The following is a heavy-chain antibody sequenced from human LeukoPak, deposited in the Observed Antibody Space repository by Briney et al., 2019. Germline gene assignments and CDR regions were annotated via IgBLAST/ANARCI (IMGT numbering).Heavy chain of an antibody. Sequence: PSEALSLTCTVSGGSISSGTYSWAWIRQPPGKGLEWIGTIHYSGGTYYTPSLESRVTISVDSSRNQFSLKLSSVTAADTAVYYCARRSTSGYYYFDYWGQGSRVTVSA. J-gene: IGHJ4*02. CDR1: GGSISSGTYS. CDR2: IHYSGGT. D-gene: IGHD3-22*01. V-gene: IGHV4-39*01. CDR3: ARRSTSGYYYFDY.